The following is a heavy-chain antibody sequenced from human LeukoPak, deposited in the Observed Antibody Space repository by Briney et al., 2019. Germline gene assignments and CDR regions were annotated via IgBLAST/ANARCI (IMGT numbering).Heavy chain of an antibody. CDR1: GGSISIYY. V-gene: IGHV4-4*07. D-gene: IGHD3-16*02. CDR2: IYTSGST. Sequence: PSETLSLTCTVSGGSISIYYWSWIRQPAGKGLEWIGRIYTSGSTNYNPSLKSRVTMSVDTSKNQFSLKLSSVTAADTAVYYCAREDYDYVWGSYRYRHFDYWGQGTLVTVSS. CDR3: AREDYDYVWGSYRYRHFDY. J-gene: IGHJ4*02.